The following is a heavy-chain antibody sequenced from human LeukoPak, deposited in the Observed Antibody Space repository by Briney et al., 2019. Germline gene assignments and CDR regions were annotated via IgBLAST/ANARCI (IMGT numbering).Heavy chain of an antibody. CDR1: GFTFSSYA. Sequence: GGSLRLSCAASGFTFSSYAMSWVRQTPGKVLELVSGISGSSGSTYYADSGKGRFTMSNDNCCNSMYLQMNSMRAEDTAVYYCAKVMKGSERITMVRGLIIKTAGLYYMDVWGKGTTVTVSS. CDR3: AKVMKGSERITMVRGLIIKTAGLYYMDV. V-gene: IGHV3-23*01. CDR2: ISGSSGST. D-gene: IGHD3-10*01. J-gene: IGHJ6*03.